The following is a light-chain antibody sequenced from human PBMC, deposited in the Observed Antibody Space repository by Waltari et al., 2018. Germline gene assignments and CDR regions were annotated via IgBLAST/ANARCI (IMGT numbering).Light chain of an antibody. V-gene: IGLV2-14*03. J-gene: IGLJ1*01. CDR1: TNHIGAYSF. Sequence: QSALTQPASVSGSPGQSITLSCAGTTNHIGAYSFVSWYHQHPGKAPKLIIFDVSNRPSGVSNRFSGSKSGNTASLTISGLQADDEAIYFCSSYTSTNTPYVFGTGTEVSFL. CDR2: DVS. CDR3: SSYTSTNTPYV.